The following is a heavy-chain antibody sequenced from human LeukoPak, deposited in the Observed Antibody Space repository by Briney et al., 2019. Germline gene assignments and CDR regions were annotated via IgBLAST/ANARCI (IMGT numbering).Heavy chain of an antibody. D-gene: IGHD6-13*01. Sequence: TGGSLRLSCAASGFTFSSHDMHWVRQGTRKGLEWVSAIGTGGETYYTGSVKGRFTISRENAKNSLYLQMNSLRAGDTAVYYCARRGSAAAGNYYFDLWGPGTLVTVSS. CDR3: ARRGSAAAGNYYFDL. CDR1: GFTFSSHD. CDR2: IGTGGET. J-gene: IGHJ2*01. V-gene: IGHV3-13*04.